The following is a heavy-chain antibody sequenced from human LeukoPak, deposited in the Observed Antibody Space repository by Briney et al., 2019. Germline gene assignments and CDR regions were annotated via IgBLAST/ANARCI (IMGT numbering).Heavy chain of an antibody. V-gene: IGHV4-34*01. CDR1: GGPFRGYY. CDR2: INHSGST. D-gene: IGHD5-12*01. CDR3: ARGYSGYDPFDY. Sequence: PSETLSLTCAVYGGPFRGYYWTWIRQPPGKGLEWIGEINHSGSTNYNPSLKSRVTISVDTSKNQFSLKLSSVTAADTAVYYCARGYSGYDPFDYWGQGTLVTVSS. J-gene: IGHJ4*02.